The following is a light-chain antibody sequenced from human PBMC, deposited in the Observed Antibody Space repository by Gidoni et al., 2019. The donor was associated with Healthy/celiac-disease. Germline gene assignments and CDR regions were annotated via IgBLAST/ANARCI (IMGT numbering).Light chain of an antibody. Sequence: DIQMTQSPSSLSASVGDRVTITCRASQGISNYLAWYQQKPGKVPKLLIYAASTLQSGVPSRFSGSGSGTDFTLTISSLQPEDVATYYCQKYNSAPQGTFXQXTKVEIK. CDR1: QGISNY. CDR3: QKYNSAPQGT. J-gene: IGKJ1*01. CDR2: AAS. V-gene: IGKV1-27*01.